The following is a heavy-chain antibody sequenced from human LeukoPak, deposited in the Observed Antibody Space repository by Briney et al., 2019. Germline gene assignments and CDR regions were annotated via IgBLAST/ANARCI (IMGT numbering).Heavy chain of an antibody. CDR1: GGSISSYY. D-gene: IGHD2-15*01. V-gene: IGHV4-59*08. J-gene: IGHJ4*02. CDR2: IYYSGST. CDR3: ARHGVANRYFDY. Sequence: PSETLSLTCTVSGGSISSYYWSWIRQPPGKGLEWIGYIYYSGSTNYNPSLKSRVTISVDTSKNQFSLKLSSVTAADTAVYYCARHGVANRYFDYWGQGTQVTVSS.